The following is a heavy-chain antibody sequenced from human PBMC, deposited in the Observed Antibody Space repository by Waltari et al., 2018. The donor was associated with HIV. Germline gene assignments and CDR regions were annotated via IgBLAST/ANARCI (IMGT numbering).Heavy chain of an antibody. D-gene: IGHD2-15*01. CDR2: INHSGST. Sequence: QVQLQQWGAGLLKPSETLSLPCAVYGGSFRGYYWSWIRQPPGKGLEWIGEINHSGSTNYNPSLKSRVTISVDTSKNQFSLKLSSVTAADTAVYYCARGYSRRYGMDVWGQGTTVTVSS. CDR1: GGSFRGYY. J-gene: IGHJ6*02. V-gene: IGHV4-34*01. CDR3: ARGYSRRYGMDV.